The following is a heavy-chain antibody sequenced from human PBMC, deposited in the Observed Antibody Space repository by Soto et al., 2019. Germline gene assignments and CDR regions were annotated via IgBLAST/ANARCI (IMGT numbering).Heavy chain of an antibody. J-gene: IGHJ6*02. Sequence: QVQLVESGGGVVQPGRSLRLSCAASGFTFSSYAMHWVRQAPGKGLEWVAFISYDGSNKYYADSVKGRSTISRDNSKNTLYLQMNSLRGEDTAVYYCTRRGYGMDVWGQGTTVTVS. V-gene: IGHV3-30-3*01. CDR3: TRRGYGMDV. CDR1: GFTFSSYA. CDR2: ISYDGSNK.